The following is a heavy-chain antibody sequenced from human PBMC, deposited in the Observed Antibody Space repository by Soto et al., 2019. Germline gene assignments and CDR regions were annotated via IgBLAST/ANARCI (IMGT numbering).Heavy chain of an antibody. J-gene: IGHJ4*02. V-gene: IGHV3-21*01. CDR2: ISSGSSYI. D-gene: IGHD6-19*01. Sequence: EVQLVESGGGLVKPGGSLRLSCAASGFTFRTYSINWVRQAPGKGLEWVSSISSGSSYIYYADSVKGRFTISRDNARDSLYLQMNSLSAEDTAVYYCARDQDSSGWYVNPAFDYWGQGTLVTVSS. CDR3: ARDQDSSGWYVNPAFDY. CDR1: GFTFRTYS.